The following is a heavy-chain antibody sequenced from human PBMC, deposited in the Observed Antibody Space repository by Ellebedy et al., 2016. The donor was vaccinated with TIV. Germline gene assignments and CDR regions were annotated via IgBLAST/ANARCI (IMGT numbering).Heavy chain of an antibody. D-gene: IGHD4-17*01. CDR2: IFHNGTT. CDR3: ARCGPGSTTMTTGAAFDI. J-gene: IGHJ3*02. Sequence: MPSETLSLTCAVSGVAISGVNLRSLLRAPRGKGLWWIGDIFHNGTTNYNPSLTSRVTISVDKSKNHFSLNLSSVTAEDTAVYYCARCGPGSTTMTTGAAFDIWGQGTLVTVSS. CDR1: GVAISGVNL. V-gene: IGHV4-4*02.